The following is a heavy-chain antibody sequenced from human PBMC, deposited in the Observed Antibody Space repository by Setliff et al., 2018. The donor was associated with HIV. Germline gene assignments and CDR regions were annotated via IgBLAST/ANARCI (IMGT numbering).Heavy chain of an antibody. D-gene: IGHD2-8*01. J-gene: IGHJ3*02. Sequence: SETLSLTCTVSGGSISSGSYYWSWIRQPAGKGLEWIGRIYTSGSTNYNPSLKSRVTISVDMSKNQFSLKLSSVTAADTAVYYCASSMGSHDAFDIWGQGTMVTVSS. CDR1: GGSISSGSYY. CDR2: IYTSGST. V-gene: IGHV4-61*02. CDR3: ASSMGSHDAFDI.